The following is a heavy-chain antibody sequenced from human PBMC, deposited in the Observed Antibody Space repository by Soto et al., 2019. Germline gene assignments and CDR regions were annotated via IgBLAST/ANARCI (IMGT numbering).Heavy chain of an antibody. CDR3: AKGTDYYDSSGYYSYYYCGLDV. CDR2: ISGSGGST. V-gene: IGHV3-23*01. D-gene: IGHD3-22*01. J-gene: IGHJ6*02. CDR1: GFSFSSYA. Sequence: EVQLLESGGGLVQSGGSLRLSCAASGFSFSSYAMSWVRQAPGKGLEWVSAISGSGGSTYYADSVKGRFTISRDNSKNTLYLQINSLRAEDTAVYYCAKGTDYYDSSGYYSYYYCGLDVWGQGTTVTVSS.